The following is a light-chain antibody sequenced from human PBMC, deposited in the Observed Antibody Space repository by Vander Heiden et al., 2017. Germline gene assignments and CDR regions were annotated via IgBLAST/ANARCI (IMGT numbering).Light chain of an antibody. CDR2: LGS. CDR3: RQALKSPLT. Sequence: DIVMTQSPLSLPVTPGEPASISCRSSQSLLHTNGYNYLDWYLQKPGQSPQLLIYLGSNRASGVPDRFSGNGSGTDFTLKISRVEAEDVGVYYCRQALKSPLTFGGGTKVEIK. V-gene: IGKV2-28*01. CDR1: QSLLHTNGYNY. J-gene: IGKJ4*01.